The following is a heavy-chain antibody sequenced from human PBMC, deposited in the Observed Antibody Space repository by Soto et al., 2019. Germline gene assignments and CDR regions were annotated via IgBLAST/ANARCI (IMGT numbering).Heavy chain of an antibody. CDR1: GYSFTSYW. V-gene: IGHV5-51*01. D-gene: IGHD6-19*01. J-gene: IGHJ5*02. CDR2: IYPGDSDT. Sequence: PGESLKISCKGSGYSFTSYWIGWVRQMPGKGLEWMGIIYPGDSDTRYSPSFQGQVTISADKSISTAYLQWSSLKASDTAMYYCASAPYSSGWYRWFDPWGQGTLVTVSS. CDR3: ASAPYSSGWYRWFDP.